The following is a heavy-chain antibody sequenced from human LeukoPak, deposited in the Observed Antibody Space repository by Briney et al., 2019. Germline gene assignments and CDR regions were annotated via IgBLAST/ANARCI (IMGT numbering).Heavy chain of an antibody. D-gene: IGHD2-2*01. CDR3: SSTSCPMCGMDV. V-gene: IGHV3-66*02. CDR2: IYSGGST. CDR1: GFTVSSNY. Sequence: GGSLRLSCAASGFTVSSNYMSWVRQAPGKGLEWVSVIYSGGSTYYADSVKGRFTISRDNSKNTLYLQMNSLRAEDTAVCYCSSTSCPMCGMDVWGQGTTVTVSS. J-gene: IGHJ6*02.